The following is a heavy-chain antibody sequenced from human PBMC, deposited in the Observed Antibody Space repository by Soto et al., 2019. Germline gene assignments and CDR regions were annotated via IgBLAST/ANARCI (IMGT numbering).Heavy chain of an antibody. CDR3: ASRKVVVGKGFDP. D-gene: IGHD3-22*01. J-gene: IGHJ5*02. CDR2: ISSSNKYI. V-gene: IGHV3-21*01. Sequence: GGSLRLSCVGSGFNVSSYSLNWVRQAPGKGLEWVSSISSSNKYIYYADSLKGRFTISRDNAKNSLFLQMNSLRVDDTAIYYCASRKVVVGKGFDPWGQGTLVTVSS. CDR1: GFNVSSYS.